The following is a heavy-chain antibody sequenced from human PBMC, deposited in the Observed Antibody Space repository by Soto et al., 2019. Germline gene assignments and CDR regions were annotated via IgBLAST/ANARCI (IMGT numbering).Heavy chain of an antibody. CDR2: ISSRSTSK. V-gene: IGHV3-48*02. CDR3: ARDSAPPYSSGWAFDY. CDR1: GVTFSNYN. J-gene: IGHJ4*02. D-gene: IGHD6-19*01. Sequence: PGGSLRLSCAASGVTFSNYNMNWVRQAPGEGLEWVSYISSRSTSKYYADSVKGRFTVSRDNAKNSLYLQMDSLRDEDTAVYYCARDSAPPYSSGWAFDYWGQGTLVTVSS.